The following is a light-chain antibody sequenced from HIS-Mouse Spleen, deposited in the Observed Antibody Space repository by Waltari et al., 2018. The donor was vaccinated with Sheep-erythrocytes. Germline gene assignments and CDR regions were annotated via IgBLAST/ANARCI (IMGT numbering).Light chain of an antibody. Sequence: SYELTQPPSVSVSPGQTASITCSGDKLGDKYACWYQQKPGHSPVLVIYQDCKRPSGIPERFSGSNPGNTATLTIGGTQAMDEADCYCQAWDSSTVVFGGGTKLTVL. CDR3: QAWDSSTVV. J-gene: IGLJ2*01. CDR2: QDC. CDR1: KLGDKY. V-gene: IGLV3-1*01.